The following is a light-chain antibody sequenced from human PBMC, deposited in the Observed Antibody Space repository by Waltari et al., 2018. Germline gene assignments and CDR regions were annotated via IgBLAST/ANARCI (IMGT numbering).Light chain of an antibody. CDR3: QQYNEWPLT. Sequence: EIVMTQSPGTLSVSPGERATLSCRASEGLSSKLAWYQQKPGQPPRLLIHGASTRATGVPTRFSGSESGTEYTLTISSLQSEDFAVYHCQQYNEWPLTFGGGTKVEI. V-gene: IGKV3-15*01. CDR2: GAS. CDR1: EGLSSK. J-gene: IGKJ4*01.